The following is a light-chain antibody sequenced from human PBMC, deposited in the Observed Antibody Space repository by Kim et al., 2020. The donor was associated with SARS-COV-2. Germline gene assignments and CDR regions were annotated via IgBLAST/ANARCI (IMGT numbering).Light chain of an antibody. CDR1: KLGDEY. Sequence: VSPGQTASITCSGDKLGDEYACWYQQKPGQSPVLVIYQNSKRPPGIPARFSGSNSGNTATLTISGTQAMDEADYYCQAWDSSTAWVFGGGTQLTVL. CDR2: QNS. J-gene: IGLJ3*02. V-gene: IGLV3-1*01. CDR3: QAWDSSTAWV.